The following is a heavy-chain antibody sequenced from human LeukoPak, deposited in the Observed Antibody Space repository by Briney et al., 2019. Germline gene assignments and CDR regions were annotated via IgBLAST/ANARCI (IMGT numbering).Heavy chain of an antibody. V-gene: IGHV4-59*01. Sequence: SETLSLTCTVSGGSISSFYWSWIRQPPGKGLEWIGYIYYSGITNYNPSLKSRVTISVDTSKNQFSLKLTSVTAADTAVYYCARSPGIAAAGTAFYFDYWGQGTLVTVSS. CDR2: IYYSGIT. CDR1: GGSISSFY. D-gene: IGHD6-13*01. J-gene: IGHJ4*02. CDR3: ARSPGIAAAGTAFYFDY.